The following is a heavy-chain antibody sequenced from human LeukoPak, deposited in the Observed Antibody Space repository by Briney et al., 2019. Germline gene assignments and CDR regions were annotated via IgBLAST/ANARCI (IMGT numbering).Heavy chain of an antibody. J-gene: IGHJ5*02. CDR2: ISGSGGST. D-gene: IGHD6-13*01. CDR1: GFTFSSYA. CDR3: ASTWYSSSWYGIGFDP. Sequence: GGSLRLSCAASGFTFSSYAMSWVRQAPGKGLEWVSAISGSGGSTYYADSVKGRFTISRDNSKNTLYLQMNSLRAEDTAVYYCASTWYSSSWYGIGFDPWGQGTLVTVSS. V-gene: IGHV3-23*01.